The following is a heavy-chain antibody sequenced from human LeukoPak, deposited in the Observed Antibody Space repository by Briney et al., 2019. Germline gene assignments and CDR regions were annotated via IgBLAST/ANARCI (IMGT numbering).Heavy chain of an antibody. V-gene: IGHV3-15*01. CDR3: TTSSWYAKGRY. CDR1: GFTFSNAW. J-gene: IGHJ4*02. CDR2: IKSKTDGRTT. D-gene: IGHD6-13*01. Sequence: PGGSLRLSCAASGFTFSNAWMSWVRQAPGKGLEWVGRIKSKTDGRTTDYAAPVKGRFTISRDDSKNTLYLQMNSLKTEDTAVYYCTTSSWYAKGRYWGQGTLVTVSS.